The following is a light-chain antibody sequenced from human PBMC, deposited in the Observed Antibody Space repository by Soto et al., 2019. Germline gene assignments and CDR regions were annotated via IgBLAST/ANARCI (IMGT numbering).Light chain of an antibody. CDR3: SSYAGTNSVI. CDR2: EVT. V-gene: IGLV2-8*01. J-gene: IGLJ2*01. CDR1: SSDVGGYNF. Sequence: QSALTQPPSASGSPGQSVTISCTGTSSDVGGYNFVSWYQQHPGKAPKLMINEVTKRPSGVPDRFSGSKSGNTASLNVSGLQAEDEADYYCSSYAGTNSVIFGGGTKLTVL.